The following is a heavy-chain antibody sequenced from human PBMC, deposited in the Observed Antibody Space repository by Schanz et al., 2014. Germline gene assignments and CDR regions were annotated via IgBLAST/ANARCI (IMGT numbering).Heavy chain of an antibody. D-gene: IGHD4-4*01. Sequence: QVQLVQSGAEVKKPGASVKVSCKASGHPFTGYYIHWVRQAPGQGFEWMGWINPLSGATDYAPTFQGRVSMTRDTSISTAYMEVTRLVSSDTAVYYCARRGPNCSNNACYHGWFDPWGQGTLVTVSS. CDR3: ARRGPNCSNNACYHGWFDP. J-gene: IGHJ5*02. CDR2: INPLSGAT. CDR1: GHPFTGYY. V-gene: IGHV1-2*02.